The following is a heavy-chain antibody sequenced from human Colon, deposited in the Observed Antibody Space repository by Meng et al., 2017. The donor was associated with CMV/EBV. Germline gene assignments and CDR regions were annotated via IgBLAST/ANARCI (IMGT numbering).Heavy chain of an antibody. CDR2: ISNDNSFI. V-gene: IGHV3-21*01. J-gene: IGHJ6*02. CDR1: GFTFSTYD. CDR3: ARDIPPTGYSSSWNDFYYYGLDV. D-gene: IGHD6-13*01. Sequence: GESLKISCTASGFTFSTYDFHWVRQPTGKGLEWVSSISNDNSFIHYADSVKGRFTISRDNAKNSLFLQMNGLRVEDTAVYYCARDIPPTGYSSSWNDFYYYGLDVWGQGTTVTVSS.